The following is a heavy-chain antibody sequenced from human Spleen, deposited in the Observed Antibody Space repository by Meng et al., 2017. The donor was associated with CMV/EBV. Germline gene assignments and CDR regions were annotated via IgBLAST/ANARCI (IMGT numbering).Heavy chain of an antibody. CDR2: INPNSGGT. J-gene: IGHJ5*02. CDR3: ARDGFSVVVPAAESGWFDP. CDR1: GYTFTAHY. Sequence: ASVKVSCKASGYTFTAHYFHWVRQAPGQGLEWMGWINPNSGGTNYAQKFQGRVTMTRDTSISTAYMELSRLRSDDTAVYYCARDGFSVVVPAAESGWFDPWGQGTLVTVSS. D-gene: IGHD2-2*01. V-gene: IGHV1-2*02.